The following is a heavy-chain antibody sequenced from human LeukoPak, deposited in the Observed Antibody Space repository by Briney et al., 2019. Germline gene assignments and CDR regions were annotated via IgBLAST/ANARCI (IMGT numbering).Heavy chain of an antibody. D-gene: IGHD3-22*01. J-gene: IGHJ3*02. CDR3: ARLYYYASSGYDALDI. Sequence: ASVKVSCKTSGYTFTSYDINWVRQATGQGLEWMGGMDGNSGKTAYAQKFLGRVTITRNTSISTAYMGLSSLRSEDTAVYYCARLYYYASSGYDALDIWGQGTMVTVSS. CDR1: GYTFTSYD. CDR2: MDGNSGKT. V-gene: IGHV1-8*01.